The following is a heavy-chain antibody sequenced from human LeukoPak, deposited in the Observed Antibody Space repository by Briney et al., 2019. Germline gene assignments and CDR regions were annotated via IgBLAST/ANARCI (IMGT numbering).Heavy chain of an antibody. CDR2: IYPGDSDT. V-gene: IGHV5-51*01. CDR1: AYSFTSYW. J-gene: IGHJ6*02. Sequence: AESLKISCKGSAYSFTSYWIGWVRQMPGKGLEWMGIIYPGDSDTRYSPCFQGQVTISADKSISTAYLQWSSLKASDTAMYYCARLVKDSGSLDGGMDVWGQGTTVTVSS. CDR3: ARLVKDSGSLDGGMDV. D-gene: IGHD1-26*01.